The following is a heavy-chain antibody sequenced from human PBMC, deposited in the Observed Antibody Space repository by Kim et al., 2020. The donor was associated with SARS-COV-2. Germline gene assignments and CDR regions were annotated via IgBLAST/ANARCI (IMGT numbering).Heavy chain of an antibody. V-gene: IGHV3-7*03. J-gene: IGHJ4*02. D-gene: IGHD2-21*02. CDR3: ARNTLSYCGGDCYQEY. CDR2: IRQDGSEK. CDR1: GFTFTNYW. Sequence: GESLKISCAASGFTFTNYWMSWVRQAPGKGLEWVANIRQDGSEKYYVDSVRGRFTISRDNAKNSLYLQMNSLRAEDTAVYFCARNTLSYCGGDCYQEYWGQGTLVTVSS.